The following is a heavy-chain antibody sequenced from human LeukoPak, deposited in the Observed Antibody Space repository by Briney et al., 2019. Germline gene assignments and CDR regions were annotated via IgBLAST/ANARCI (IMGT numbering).Heavy chain of an antibody. V-gene: IGHV4-59*12. CDR1: GDSIDSYY. Sequence: SETLSLTCTVSGDSIDSYYWSGIRQPPGKGLEWIGYIYYRGTTSYNPFLKSRVTISVDTSKNQFSLKLNSVTAADTAVYYCARLPRYGGYDHFDYWGQGILVIVSS. CDR2: IYYRGTT. D-gene: IGHD5-12*01. CDR3: ARLPRYGGYDHFDY. J-gene: IGHJ4*02.